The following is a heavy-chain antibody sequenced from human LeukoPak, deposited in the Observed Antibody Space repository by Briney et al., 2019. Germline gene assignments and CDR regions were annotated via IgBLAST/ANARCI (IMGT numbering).Heavy chain of an antibody. Sequence: GGSLRLSCASSAFAFSGSAIHWVRQASGKGLEWVGHIRSKSKNYATTYAASVRGRFAISRDDSKNTAYLEMNNLQIEDTAVYYCVAVAAEAYYYYGMDVWGQGATVIVSS. D-gene: IGHD6-19*01. V-gene: IGHV3-73*01. CDR2: IRSKSKNYAT. CDR1: AFAFSGSA. CDR3: VAVAAEAYYYYGMDV. J-gene: IGHJ6*02.